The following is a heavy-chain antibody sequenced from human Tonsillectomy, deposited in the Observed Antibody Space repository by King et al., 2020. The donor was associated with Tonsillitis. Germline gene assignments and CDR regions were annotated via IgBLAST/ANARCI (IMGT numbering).Heavy chain of an antibody. CDR2: INHSGST. V-gene: IGHV4-34*01. CDR1: GGSFSGYY. J-gene: IGHJ1*01. D-gene: IGHD6-13*01. CDR3: ARKRSSSSWKRSEYFQH. Sequence: VQLQQWGAGLLKPSETLSLTCAVYGGSFSGYYWSWIRQPPGKGLEWIGEINHSGSTNYNPSLKSRVTISVDTSKNQFSLKLSSVTAADTAVHYCARKRSSSSWKRSEYFQHWGQGTLVTVSS.